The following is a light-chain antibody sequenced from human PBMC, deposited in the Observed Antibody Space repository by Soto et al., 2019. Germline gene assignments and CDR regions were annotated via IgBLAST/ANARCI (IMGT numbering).Light chain of an antibody. CDR2: GAS. CDR3: QQSNNWPPIT. CDR1: QSVSSN. Sequence: EIVMTQSPATLSVSPGERATLSCRASQSVSSNLAWYQQKPGQAPRLLIYGASTRATGIPARFSGSGSGTEITLTLSSLQSEDFAVYYCQQSNNWPPITFGQGTRLEIK. V-gene: IGKV3-15*01. J-gene: IGKJ5*01.